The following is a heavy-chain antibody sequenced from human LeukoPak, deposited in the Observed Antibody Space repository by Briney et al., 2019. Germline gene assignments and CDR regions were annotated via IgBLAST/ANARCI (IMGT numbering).Heavy chain of an antibody. CDR1: GYTFTSYY. CDR3: ARSYYYDSSGYRTYDAFDI. D-gene: IGHD3-22*01. CDR2: INPSGGST. V-gene: IGHV1-46*01. Sequence: GASVKVSCKASGYTFTSYYMHWVRQAPGQGLEWMGIINPSGGSTSYAQKFQGRVTMTRDTSTSTVYMELSSLRSEDTAVYYCARSYYYDSSGYRTYDAFDICGQGTMVTVSS. J-gene: IGHJ3*02.